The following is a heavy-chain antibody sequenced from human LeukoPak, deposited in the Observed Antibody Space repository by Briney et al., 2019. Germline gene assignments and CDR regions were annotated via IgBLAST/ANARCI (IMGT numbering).Heavy chain of an antibody. J-gene: IGHJ4*02. V-gene: IGHV1-3*03. D-gene: IGHD5-12*01. CDR1: GYTFTSYA. CDR2: INAGNGNT. CDR3: ARGGYSGYGPFDY. Sequence: GASVKVSCKASGYTFTSYAMHWVRQAPGQRLEWMGWINAGNGNTKYSQELQGRVTITMDTSASTAYMELSSLRSEDMAVYYCARGGYSGYGPFDYWGQGTLVTVSS.